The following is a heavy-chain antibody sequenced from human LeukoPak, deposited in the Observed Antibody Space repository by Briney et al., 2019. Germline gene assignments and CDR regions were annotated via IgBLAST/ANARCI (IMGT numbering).Heavy chain of an antibody. J-gene: IGHJ4*02. D-gene: IGHD2-2*01. Sequence: PSETLSLTCTVSGGSISSGSYYWSWIRQPAGKGLEWIGRIYTSGSTNYNPSLKSRVTISVDTSRNQFSLRLSSVTAADTAVYYCAREEVVPAAIVDCWGQGTLVTVSS. CDR2: IYTSGST. CDR3: AREEVVPAAIVDC. CDR1: GGSISSGSYY. V-gene: IGHV4-61*02.